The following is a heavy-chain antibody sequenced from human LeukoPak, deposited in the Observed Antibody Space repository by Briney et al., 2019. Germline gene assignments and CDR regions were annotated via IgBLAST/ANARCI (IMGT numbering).Heavy chain of an antibody. Sequence: GGSLRLSCAASGFTFSSYEMSWVRQAPGKGLEWVSYISSSGSTIYYADSVKGQFTISRDNAKNSLYLQVNSLRAEDTAVYYCACAYTYYDIFAYYWGQGTLVTVSS. V-gene: IGHV3-48*03. J-gene: IGHJ4*02. CDR2: ISSSGSTI. D-gene: IGHD3-9*01. CDR1: GFTFSSYE. CDR3: ACAYTYYDIFAYY.